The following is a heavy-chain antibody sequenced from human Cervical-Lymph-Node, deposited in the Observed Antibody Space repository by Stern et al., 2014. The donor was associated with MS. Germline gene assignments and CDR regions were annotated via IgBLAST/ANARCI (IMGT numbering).Heavy chain of an antibody. CDR2: TYCGGGT. Sequence: QLQLQESSPGLVKPSETLSLTCTVSGVSISNYFWHWIRPPPGKRLEWIGYTYCGGGTNYNPALKSRVTISVDTSKNQFSLKLQSVTAADTAVYYCARDLSDWGHGTLVTVSS. CDR3: ARDLSD. CDR1: GVSISNYF. J-gene: IGHJ4*01. V-gene: IGHV4-59*01. D-gene: IGHD2/OR15-2a*01.